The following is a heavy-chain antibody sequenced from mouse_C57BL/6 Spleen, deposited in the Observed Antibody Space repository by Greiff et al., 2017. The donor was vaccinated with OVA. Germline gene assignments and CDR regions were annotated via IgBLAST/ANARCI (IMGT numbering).Heavy chain of an antibody. CDR2: IYPGSGNT. V-gene: IGHV1-66*01. CDR3: AREGFAY. J-gene: IGHJ3*01. Sequence: VKLVESGPELVKPGASVKISCKASGYSFTSYYIHWVKQRPGQGLEWIGWIYPGSGNTKYTEKFKGKATLTADTSSSTAYMQLSSLTSEDSAVYYCAREGFAYWGQGTLVTVSA. CDR1: GYSFTSYY.